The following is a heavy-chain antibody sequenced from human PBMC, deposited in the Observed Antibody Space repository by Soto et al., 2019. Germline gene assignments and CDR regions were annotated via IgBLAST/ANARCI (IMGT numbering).Heavy chain of an antibody. J-gene: IGHJ5*02. CDR2: IYYSGGT. CDR3: TREQSDDNYFDP. CDR1: RAALSSGGYF. V-gene: IGHV4-61*08. Sequence: SETLSRTCTVSRAALSSGGYFYTWVRQPPGKGLEWLGYIYYSGGTNYNPSLKSRVTISLDKSKSQFSLRLISVTAADTAVYYCTREQSDDNYFDPWGQGTLVTVS. D-gene: IGHD6-19*01.